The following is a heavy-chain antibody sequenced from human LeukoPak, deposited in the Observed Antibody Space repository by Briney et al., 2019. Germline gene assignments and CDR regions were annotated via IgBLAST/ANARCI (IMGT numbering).Heavy chain of an antibody. CDR3: AREGSGYESTH. CDR2: IYHSGST. V-gene: IGHV4-38-2*02. CDR1: GYSISSGYY. Sequence: SETLSLTCTVSGYSISSGYYWGWIRQPPGKGLEWIGSIYHSGSTYYNPSLKSRATISVDTSKNQFSLKLSSVTAADTAVYYCAREGSGYESTHWGQGTLVTVSS. D-gene: IGHD5-12*01. J-gene: IGHJ4*02.